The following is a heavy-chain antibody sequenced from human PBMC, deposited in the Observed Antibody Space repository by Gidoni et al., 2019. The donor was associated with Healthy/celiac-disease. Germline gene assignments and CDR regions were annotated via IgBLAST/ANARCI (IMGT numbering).Heavy chain of an antibody. CDR1: GFTFSSYA. V-gene: IGHV3-23*01. CDR3: AKEERGVPAAMNLYYYYGMDV. J-gene: IGHJ6*02. CDR2: ISGSGGST. Sequence: EVQLLESGGGLVQPGGSLRLSCAASGFTFSSYAMSWVRQAPVKGRACVSAISGSGGSTYSADSVKGRFTISRDNSKNTLYLQRNSLRAEDTAVYYCAKEERGVPAAMNLYYYYGMDVWGQGTTVTVSS. D-gene: IGHD2-2*01.